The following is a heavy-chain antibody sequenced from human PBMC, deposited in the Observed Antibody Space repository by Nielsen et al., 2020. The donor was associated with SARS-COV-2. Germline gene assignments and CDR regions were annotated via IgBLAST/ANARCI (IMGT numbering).Heavy chain of an antibody. CDR1: GFTFSSYS. Sequence: GESLKISCAASGFTFSSYSMNWVRQAPGKGLEWVSAISGSGGSTYYADSVKGRFTISRDNSKNTLYLQMNSLRAEDTAVYYCASLYSYGFEQDYWGQGTLVTVSS. V-gene: IGHV3-23*01. J-gene: IGHJ4*02. CDR2: ISGSGGST. CDR3: ASLYSYGFEQDY. D-gene: IGHD5-18*01.